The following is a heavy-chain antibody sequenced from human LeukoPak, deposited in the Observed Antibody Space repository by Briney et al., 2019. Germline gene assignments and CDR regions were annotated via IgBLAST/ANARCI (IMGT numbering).Heavy chain of an antibody. V-gene: IGHV4-59*11. CDR1: GGFISSHY. Sequence: PSETLSLTCTVSGGFISSHYWSWIRQPPGKGLEWIGYIDYSGSTNYNPSLKSRVTISVDTSKNQFSLKLSSVTAADTAVYYCARVYSWFGDTPIDYWGQGTLVTVSS. J-gene: IGHJ4*02. CDR2: IDYSGST. D-gene: IGHD3-10*01. CDR3: ARVYSWFGDTPIDY.